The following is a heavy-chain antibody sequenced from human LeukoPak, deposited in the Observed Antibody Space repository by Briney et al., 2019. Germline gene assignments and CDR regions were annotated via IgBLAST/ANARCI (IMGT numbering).Heavy chain of an antibody. CDR1: GFRVSDYY. J-gene: IGHJ5*02. Sequence: SGGSLRLSCAVSGFRVSDYYMSWVRQAPGKGLEWVGLIRDSGEAFYADFARGRFATSRDESENTLYLQMNSLRVEDTAVYFCARDRAANQDWVEFDPWGQGTPVIVSS. CDR3: ARDRAANQDWVEFDP. D-gene: IGHD3/OR15-3a*01. CDR2: IRDSGEA. V-gene: IGHV3-66*03.